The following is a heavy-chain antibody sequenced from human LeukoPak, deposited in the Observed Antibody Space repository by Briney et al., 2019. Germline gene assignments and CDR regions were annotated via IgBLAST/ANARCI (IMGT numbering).Heavy chain of an antibody. D-gene: IGHD5-18*01. Sequence: ASVKVSCKASGYTFTLYTMHWVRQAPGQRLEWMGWINAGNGNTKYSQKFQGRVTITRDTPTSTAYMELSSLRSGDTAVYYCARALEYTYGPDAFDIWGQGTMVTVSS. V-gene: IGHV1-3*01. CDR2: INAGNGNT. J-gene: IGHJ3*02. CDR1: GYTFTLYT. CDR3: ARALEYTYGPDAFDI.